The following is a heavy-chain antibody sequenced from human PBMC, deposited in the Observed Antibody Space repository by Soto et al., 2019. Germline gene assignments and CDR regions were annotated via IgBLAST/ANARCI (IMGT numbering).Heavy chain of an antibody. Sequence: VSVKVACKASGYAFSGYYIHWVRQAPGQGLEWMGWIKPDSGATKYAPKFQDRVTMSRDTSISTAYIDVSSLRSDDTAVYYCARVEESPSGSGSYSKFDSWGQGTLVTVSS. CDR1: GYAFSGYY. V-gene: IGHV1-2*02. CDR3: ARVEESPSGSGSYSKFDS. CDR2: IKPDSGAT. J-gene: IGHJ4*02. D-gene: IGHD2-15*01.